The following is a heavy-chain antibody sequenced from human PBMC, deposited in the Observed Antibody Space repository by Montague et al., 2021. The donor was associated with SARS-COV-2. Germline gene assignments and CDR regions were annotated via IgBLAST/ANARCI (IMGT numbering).Heavy chain of an antibody. D-gene: IGHD6-19*01. J-gene: IGHJ4*02. CDR2: INHSGST. V-gene: IGHV4-34*01. CDR3: ARGSRQCQVRPRHYYYFDY. Sequence: SETLSLTCAVSGGSFSGYYWSWIRQPPGKGLEWIWEINHSGSTNYNPSPKRRVTISVDTSKNQFSLKLSSVTAADTAVSYCARGSRQCQVRPRHYYYFDYWAQGTLVTVPS. CDR1: GGSFSGYY.